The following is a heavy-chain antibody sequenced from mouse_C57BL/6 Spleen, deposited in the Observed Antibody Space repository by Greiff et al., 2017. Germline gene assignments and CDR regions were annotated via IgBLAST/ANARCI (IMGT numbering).Heavy chain of an antibody. Sequence: EVKLMESEGGLVQPGSSMKLSCTASGFTFSDYYMAWVRQVPEKGLEWVANINYDGSSTYYLDSLKSRFIISRDNAKNILYLQMSSLKSEDTATYYCARGRTGFYAMDYWGQGTSVTVSS. V-gene: IGHV5-16*01. D-gene: IGHD4-1*01. CDR3: ARGRTGFYAMDY. J-gene: IGHJ4*01. CDR2: INYDGSST. CDR1: GFTFSDYY.